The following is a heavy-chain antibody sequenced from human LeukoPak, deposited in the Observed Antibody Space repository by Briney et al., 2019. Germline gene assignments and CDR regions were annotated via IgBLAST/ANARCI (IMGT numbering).Heavy chain of an antibody. J-gene: IGHJ3*02. CDR1: GGSISSYY. D-gene: IGHD3-9*01. Sequence: SETLSLTCAVSGGSISSYYWSWIRQPPGKGLEWIGYIYYSGSTNYNPSLKSRVTISVDTSKNQFSLKLSSVTAADTAVYYCARHGAYYDILTGYYPDAFDIWGQGTMVTVSS. CDR2: IYYSGST. CDR3: ARHGAYYDILTGYYPDAFDI. V-gene: IGHV4-59*08.